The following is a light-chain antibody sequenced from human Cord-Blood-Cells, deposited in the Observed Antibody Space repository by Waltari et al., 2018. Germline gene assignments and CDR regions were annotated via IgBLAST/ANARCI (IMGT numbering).Light chain of an antibody. V-gene: IGLV2-11*01. J-gene: IGLJ2*01. CDR1: SSDVGGYNY. Sequence: QSALTQPRSVSGSPGQSVTISCTGTSSDVGGYNYVSLYQQHPGKAPNLMIYDVSMRPAVVPDRFSCSNSGSTASLTIPGLQAEDEADYYCCSYAGSYTGVVFGGGTKLTVL. CDR3: CSYAGSYTGVV. CDR2: DVS.